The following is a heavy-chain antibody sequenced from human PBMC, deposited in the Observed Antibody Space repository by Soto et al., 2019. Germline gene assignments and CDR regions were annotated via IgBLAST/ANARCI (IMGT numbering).Heavy chain of an antibody. Sequence: QLQLQESGPGLVKPSETLSLTCTVSGGSISSNNYYWGWMRQPPGKGLEWIGSIYYSGSTYYNPSLKSRVTIPVDTSNNQFSRKLSSVTAADTGVYYCARHSRTWSNTWVDPWGQGPLVTVSS. CDR3: ARHSRTWSNTWVDP. CDR1: GGSISSNNYY. CDR2: IYYSGST. J-gene: IGHJ5*02. V-gene: IGHV4-39*01.